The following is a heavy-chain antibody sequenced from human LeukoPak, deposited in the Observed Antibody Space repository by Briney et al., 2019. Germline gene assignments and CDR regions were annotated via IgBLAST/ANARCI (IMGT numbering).Heavy chain of an antibody. V-gene: IGHV5-51*01. CDR2: IYPGDSDT. Sequence: GESLKISCKGSGYSFTSYWIGWVRQMPGKGLEWMGIIYPGDSDTRYSPSFQGQVTISADKSITTAYLQWSSLKASDTAIYYCARQLAAAGPSRAFDIWGQGTMVTVSS. CDR1: GYSFTSYW. CDR3: ARQLAAAGPSRAFDI. J-gene: IGHJ3*02. D-gene: IGHD6-13*01.